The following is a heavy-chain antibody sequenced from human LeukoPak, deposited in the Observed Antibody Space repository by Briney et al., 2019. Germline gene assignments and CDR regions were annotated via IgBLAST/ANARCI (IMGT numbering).Heavy chain of an antibody. CDR3: ARDRSRDTAMSL. J-gene: IGHJ4*02. V-gene: IGHV3-30*04. CDR1: GFTFSSYA. CDR2: ISYDGSNK. Sequence: TGGSLRLSCAASGFTFSSYAMHWVRQAPGKGLEWVAVISYDGSNKYYADSVKGRFTISRDNSKNTLYLQMNSLRAEDTAVYYCARDRSRDTAMSLWGQGTLVTVSS. D-gene: IGHD5-18*01.